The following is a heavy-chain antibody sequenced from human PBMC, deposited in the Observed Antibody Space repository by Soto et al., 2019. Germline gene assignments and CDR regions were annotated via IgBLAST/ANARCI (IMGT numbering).Heavy chain of an antibody. CDR2: INHSGST. Sequence: PSETLSLTCAVYGGSFSGYYWSWIRQPPGKGLEWIGEINHSGSTNYNPSLKSRVTISVDTSKNQFSLKLSSVTAADTAVYYCARGSAQETYDYSNHRFDYWGQGTLVTVSS. D-gene: IGHD4-4*01. V-gene: IGHV4-34*01. CDR1: GGSFSGYY. CDR3: ARGSAQETYDYSNHRFDY. J-gene: IGHJ4*02.